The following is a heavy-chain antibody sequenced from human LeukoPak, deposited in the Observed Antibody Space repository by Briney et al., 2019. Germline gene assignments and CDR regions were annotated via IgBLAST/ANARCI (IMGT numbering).Heavy chain of an antibody. J-gene: IGHJ4*02. CDR1: GFTVSSNY. CDR2: IYSGGNT. D-gene: IGHD3-22*01. V-gene: IGHV3-53*01. CDR3: ARLLYYYESSIYQRYFDY. Sequence: GGSLRLSCAASGFTVSSNYMNWVRQAPGKGLEWVSIIYSGGNTHYADSVKGRFTISRDNSQNTLYLQMNSLRPEDTAVYYCARLLYYYESSIYQRYFDYWGQGTLVTVSS.